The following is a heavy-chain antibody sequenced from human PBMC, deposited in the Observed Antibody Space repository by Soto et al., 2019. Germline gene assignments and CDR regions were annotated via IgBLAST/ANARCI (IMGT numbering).Heavy chain of an antibody. D-gene: IGHD6-13*01. CDR2: ISGSGGST. J-gene: IGHJ4*02. V-gene: IGHV3-23*01. CDR1: GFTFSSYA. Sequence: GGSLRLSCAASGFTFSSYALSWVRQAPGKGLEWVSAISGSGGSTYYADSVKGRFTISRDNSKNTLYLQMNSLRAEDTAVYYCAKDGPFSSSGYIDWSYWGQRTLVTVSS. CDR3: AKDGPFSSSGYIDWSY.